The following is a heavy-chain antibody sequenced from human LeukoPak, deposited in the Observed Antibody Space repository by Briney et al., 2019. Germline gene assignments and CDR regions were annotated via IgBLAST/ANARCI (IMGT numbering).Heavy chain of an antibody. Sequence: GGSLRLSCAASGFTSSSYTMNWVRQAPGKGLDWVSAISSSSSYIYYADSVKGRFTISRDNAKKSLYLQMNSLRAEDTAVYYCARDLGGYGDYGTNFDYWGQGTLVTVSS. CDR1: GFTSSSYT. D-gene: IGHD4-17*01. CDR3: ARDLGGYGDYGTNFDY. V-gene: IGHV3-21*01. CDR2: ISSSSSYI. J-gene: IGHJ4*02.